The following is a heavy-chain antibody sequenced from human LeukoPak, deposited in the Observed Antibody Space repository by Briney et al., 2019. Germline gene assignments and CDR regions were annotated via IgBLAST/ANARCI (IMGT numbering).Heavy chain of an antibody. D-gene: IGHD3-16*01. CDR2: IWYDGSNK. CDR3: ARDPLYDYVWGTHRDAFDI. J-gene: IGHJ3*02. V-gene: IGHV3-33*08. CDR1: GFTFSSYA. Sequence: PGGSLRLSCAASGFTFSSYAMHWVRQAPGKGLEWVAVIWYDGSNKYYADSVKGRFTISRDNSKNTLYLQMNSLRAEDTAVYYCARDPLYDYVWGTHRDAFDIWGQGTMVTVSS.